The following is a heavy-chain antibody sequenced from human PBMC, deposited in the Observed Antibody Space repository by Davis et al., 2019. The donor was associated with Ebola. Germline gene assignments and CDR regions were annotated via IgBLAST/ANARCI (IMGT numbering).Heavy chain of an antibody. V-gene: IGHV3-74*01. D-gene: IGHD2-8*02. J-gene: IGHJ5*02. CDR2: LNSDGSNT. Sequence: GESLKISCLASGFTFSSYWMHWVRQAPGKGLVWVSRLNSDGSNTSYADSVKGRFTISRDNAKNTLYLQMNSLRAEDTAVYYCARGERYCTGGVCSNWFDPWGQGTLVTVSS. CDR3: ARGERYCTGGVCSNWFDP. CDR1: GFTFSSYW.